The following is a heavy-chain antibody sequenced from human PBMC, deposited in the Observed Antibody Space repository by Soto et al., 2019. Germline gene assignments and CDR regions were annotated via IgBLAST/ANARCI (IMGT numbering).Heavy chain of an antibody. CDR2: ISAHNGNT. CDR1: GYAFTTYG. V-gene: IGHV1-18*01. J-gene: IGHJ4*02. Sequence: QVHLVQSGAEVKKPGASVKVSCKGSGYAFTTYGITWVRQAPGQGLEWMGWISAHNGNTNYAQKLQGRVTVTGDTSTSTAFMELRSLRSDDTAVYYCARGRYGDYWGQGALVTVSS. D-gene: IGHD1-1*01. CDR3: ARGRYGDY.